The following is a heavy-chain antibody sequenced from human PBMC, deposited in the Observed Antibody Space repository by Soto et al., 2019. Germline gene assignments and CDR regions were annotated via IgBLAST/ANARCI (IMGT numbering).Heavy chain of an antibody. CDR2: IYPGDSDT. Sequence: GESLKISCKGSGYSFSTYWIGWVRQMPGKGLEWMGIIYPGDSDTKYSPSFQGQVTISADKSIGTAYLQWSSLKASDTAMYYCARHAGGRYNWFDPWGQGTLVTVSS. V-gene: IGHV5-51*01. D-gene: IGHD6-19*01. J-gene: IGHJ5*02. CDR1: GYSFSTYW. CDR3: ARHAGGRYNWFDP.